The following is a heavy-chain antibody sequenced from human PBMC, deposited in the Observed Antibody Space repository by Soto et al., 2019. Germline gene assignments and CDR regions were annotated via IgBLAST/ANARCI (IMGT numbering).Heavy chain of an antibody. CDR3: VKGEYYYDSSGYYPFDY. D-gene: IGHD3-22*01. J-gene: IGHJ4*02. CDR1: GFTFSSYG. CDR2: ISYDGSNK. Sequence: SLRLSCAASGFTFSSYGMHWVRQAPGKGLEWVAVISYDGSNKYYADSVKGRFTISRDNSKNTQYLQMSSLRADDTAVYYCVKGEYYYDSSGYYPFDYWGQGTLVTVSS. V-gene: IGHV3-30*18.